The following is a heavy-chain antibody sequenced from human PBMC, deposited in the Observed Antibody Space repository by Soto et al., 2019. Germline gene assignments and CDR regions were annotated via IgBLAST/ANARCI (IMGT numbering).Heavy chain of an antibody. V-gene: IGHV4-4*02. Sequence: QVQLQESGPGLVKPSGTLSLTCAVSSGSISSTNWWSWVRQPPGKGLEWIGEIYHGGSTNYNPSLKSLVTISVDKSKTYFSLELSSVTAADTAVYYCARGSRYCSGGTCYRDLDVWGKGTTVTVSS. CDR2: IYHGGST. J-gene: IGHJ6*04. CDR1: SGSISSTNW. CDR3: ARGSRYCSGGTCYRDLDV. D-gene: IGHD2-15*01.